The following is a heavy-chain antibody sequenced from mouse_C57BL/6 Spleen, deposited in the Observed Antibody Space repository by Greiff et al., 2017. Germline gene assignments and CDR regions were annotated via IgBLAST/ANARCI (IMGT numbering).Heavy chain of an antibody. V-gene: IGHV1-47*01. Sequence: QVQLKQSGAELVKPGASVKMSCKASGYTFTTYPIEWMKQNHGKSLEWIGNFHPYNDDTKYNEKFKGKATLTVEKSSSTVYLELSRLTSDDSAVYYCATTVVAPYYAMDYWGQGTSVTVSS. CDR2: FHPYNDDT. J-gene: IGHJ4*01. CDR1: GYTFTTYP. D-gene: IGHD1-1*01. CDR3: ATTVVAPYYAMDY.